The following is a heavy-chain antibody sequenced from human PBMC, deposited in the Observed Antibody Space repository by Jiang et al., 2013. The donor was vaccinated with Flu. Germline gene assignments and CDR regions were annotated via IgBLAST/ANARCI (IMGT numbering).Heavy chain of an antibody. V-gene: IGHV2-70*12. CDR1: SLATSGMC. J-gene: IGHJ3*01. CDR3: AHKGVWGYPGKTDAFDA. CDR2: IDWDDDK. Sequence: SLATSGMCVSWIRQPPGKALEWLARIDWDDDKYYSTSLKTRLTITKDTSKNQVVLEMTNMDPVDTATYYCAHKGVWGYPGKTDAFDAWGQGTVVIVSS. D-gene: IGHD7-27*01.